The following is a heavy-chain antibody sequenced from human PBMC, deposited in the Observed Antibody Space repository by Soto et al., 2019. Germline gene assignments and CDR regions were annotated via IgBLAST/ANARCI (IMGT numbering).Heavy chain of an antibody. CDR2: ISGSGVTT. CDR3: ARNSGYDFWSGYLY. Sequence: GGSLRLSCAASGFTFTNYVMSWVRQAPGKGLEWVSSISGSGVTTKYADSVKGRFTISRDNSKNTLFLQMISLSAEDTAVYYCARNSGYDFWSGYLYWGQGALVTVSS. J-gene: IGHJ4*02. CDR1: GFTFTNYV. V-gene: IGHV3-23*01. D-gene: IGHD3-3*01.